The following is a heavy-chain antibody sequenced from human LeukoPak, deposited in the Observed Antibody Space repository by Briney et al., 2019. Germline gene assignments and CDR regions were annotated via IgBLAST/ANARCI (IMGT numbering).Heavy chain of an antibody. Sequence: SETLSLTCTVSGGSISSGGYYWSWIRQHPGKGLEWIGYIYYSGSTYYNPSLKSRVTISVDTSKNQFSLKLSSVTVADTAVYYCASGDYDVNWFDPWGQGTLVTVSS. D-gene: IGHD4-17*01. V-gene: IGHV4-31*03. J-gene: IGHJ5*02. CDR2: IYYSGST. CDR3: ASGDYDVNWFDP. CDR1: GGSISSGGYY.